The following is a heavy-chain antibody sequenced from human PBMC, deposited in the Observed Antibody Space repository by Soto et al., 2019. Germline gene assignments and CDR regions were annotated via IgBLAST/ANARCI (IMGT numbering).Heavy chain of an antibody. J-gene: IGHJ3*02. V-gene: IGHV4-30-2*01. CDR3: AREAGGYCSGGSCYSGAFDI. CDR1: GGSISSGGYS. Sequence: PSETLSLTCAVSGGSISSGGYSWSWIRQPPGKGLDWIGYIYHSGSTYYNPSLKSRVTISVDRSKNQFSLKLSSVTAADTAVYYCAREAGGYCSGGSCYSGAFDIWGQGTMVTVSS. CDR2: IYHSGST. D-gene: IGHD2-15*01.